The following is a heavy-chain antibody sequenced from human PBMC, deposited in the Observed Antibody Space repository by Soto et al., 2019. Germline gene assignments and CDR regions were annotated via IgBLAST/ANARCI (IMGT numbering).Heavy chain of an antibody. V-gene: IGHV3-13*01. CDR1: GFTFSSYD. D-gene: IGHD3-10*01. J-gene: IGHJ6*02. CDR3: ATSLLPVWGVTEPVGGSYYYYGMDV. CDR2: IGTAGDT. Sequence: GSLRLSCAASGFTFSSYDMHWVRQATGKGLEWVSAIGTAGDTYYPGSVKGRFTISRENAKNSLYLQMNSLRAEDMAVYYCATSLLPVWGVTEPVGGSYYYYGMDVWGQGTTVTVSS.